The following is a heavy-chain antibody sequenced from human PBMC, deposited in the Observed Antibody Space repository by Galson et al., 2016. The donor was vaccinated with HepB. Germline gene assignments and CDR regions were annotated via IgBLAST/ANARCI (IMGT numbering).Heavy chain of an antibody. Sequence: SETLSLTCTVSGASISSNDFYWAWIRQPPGKGLEWLGSIFYSGSTYYNPSLKSRVTISVDTSKNQFFLKLSSVTAADTAMYYCAREGNLEEENWGQGILVTVSS. CDR3: AREGNLEEEN. D-gene: IGHD1-7*01. J-gene: IGHJ4*02. CDR1: GASISSNDFY. CDR2: IFYSGST. V-gene: IGHV4-39*07.